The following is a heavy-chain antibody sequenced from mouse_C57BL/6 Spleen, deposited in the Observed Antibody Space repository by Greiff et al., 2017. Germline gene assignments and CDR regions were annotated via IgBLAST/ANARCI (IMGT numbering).Heavy chain of an antibody. CDR3: ARPGYGSRGWYFDV. V-gene: IGHV5-12*01. CDR1: GFTFSDSY. J-gene: IGHJ1*03. D-gene: IGHD1-1*01. CDR2: ISNGGGST. Sequence: EVKLMESGGGLVQPGGSLKLSCAASGFTFSDSYMYWVRQTPEQRLEWVAYISNGGGSTYYPDTVKGRFTISRDNAKNTLYLQMSRLKSEDTAMYYCARPGYGSRGWYFDVWGTGTTVTVAS.